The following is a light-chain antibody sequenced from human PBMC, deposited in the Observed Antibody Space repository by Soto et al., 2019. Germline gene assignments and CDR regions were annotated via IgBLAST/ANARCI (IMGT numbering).Light chain of an antibody. J-gene: IGKJ3*01. CDR1: RSISDN. Sequence: DIQMTQSPSSLSASVGDRVTITCRASRSISDNVNWYKQKPGTAPKLLVYASSNLHSGVPSRFRGSGSGTEFTLTISNLQPADFATYYCQQSYSTLTFGPGTKLD. CDR2: ASS. V-gene: IGKV1-39*01. CDR3: QQSYSTLT.